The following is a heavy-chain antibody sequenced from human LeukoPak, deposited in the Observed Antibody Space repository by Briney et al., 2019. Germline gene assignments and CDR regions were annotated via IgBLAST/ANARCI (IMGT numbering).Heavy chain of an antibody. D-gene: IGHD3-10*01. Sequence: GGSLRLSCAASGFTVSSNYMSWVRQAPGKGLEWVSVIYSGGSTYYADSVKGRFTISRDNAKNSLFLQMNSLRAEDTAVYYCATLPLPDYWGQGTLVTVSS. V-gene: IGHV3-53*01. CDR3: ATLPLPDY. CDR1: GFTVSSNY. CDR2: IYSGGST. J-gene: IGHJ4*02.